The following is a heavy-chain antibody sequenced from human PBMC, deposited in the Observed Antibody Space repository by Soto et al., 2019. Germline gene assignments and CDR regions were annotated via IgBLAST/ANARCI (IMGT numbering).Heavy chain of an antibody. CDR1: GGSVSSGFYY. Sequence: SETLSLTCTVSGGSVSSGFYYWTWIRQSSGKGPEWIGYIYYSGTTSYNPSLKSRVTMSRDTSKNLFSLELNSVTAADTSVYYCARGRYSYGHFDFWGRGTLVTVSS. J-gene: IGHJ4*02. CDR2: IYYSGTT. CDR3: ARGRYSYGHFDF. D-gene: IGHD5-18*01. V-gene: IGHV4-61*01.